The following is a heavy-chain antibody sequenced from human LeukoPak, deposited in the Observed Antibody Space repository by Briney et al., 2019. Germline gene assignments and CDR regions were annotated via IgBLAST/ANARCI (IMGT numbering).Heavy chain of an antibody. CDR2: ISASGGHT. D-gene: IGHD5-18*01. CDR3: AKRAQLTY. CDR1: GFTFSSYD. V-gene: IGHV3-23*01. Sequence: GGSLRLSCTASGFTFSSYDMNWVRQAPGQGLEWVSTISASGGHTYYADSVRGRFTISRDNSKNTLYLQMNDLRAEDTAIYYCAKRAQLTYWGQGTLVTVSS. J-gene: IGHJ4*02.